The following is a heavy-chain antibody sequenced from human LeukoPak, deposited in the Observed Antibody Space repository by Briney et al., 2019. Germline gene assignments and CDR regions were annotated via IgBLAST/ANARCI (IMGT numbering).Heavy chain of an antibody. D-gene: IGHD6-19*01. CDR3: ARAVAVYSFDY. Sequence: SETLSLTCTVSGGSISSYYWSWIRQPPGKGLEWIGYIYYSGSTNYNPSLKSRVTISVDTSKNQFSLKLSSVTAADTAVSYCARAVAVYSFDYWGQGTLVTVSS. J-gene: IGHJ4*02. CDR1: GGSISSYY. CDR2: IYYSGST. V-gene: IGHV4-59*01.